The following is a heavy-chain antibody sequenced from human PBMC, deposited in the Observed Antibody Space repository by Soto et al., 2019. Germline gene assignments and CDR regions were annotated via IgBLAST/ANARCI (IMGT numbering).Heavy chain of an antibody. CDR1: GYTFTSYA. V-gene: IGHV1-3*01. D-gene: IGHD3-3*01. CDR3: ARREYDFWSGYGSSYGMDV. J-gene: IGHJ6*02. Sequence: ASVKVSCKASGYTFTSYAMHWVLQAPGQRVEWMGWINAGNGNTKYSQKFQGRVTITRDTSASTAYMELSSLRSEDTAVYYCARREYDFWSGYGSSYGMDVWGQGTTVTVSS. CDR2: INAGNGNT.